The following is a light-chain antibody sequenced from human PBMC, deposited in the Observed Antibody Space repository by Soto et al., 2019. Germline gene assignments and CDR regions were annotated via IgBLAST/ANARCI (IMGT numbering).Light chain of an antibody. J-gene: IGKJ1*01. CDR2: GAS. V-gene: IGKV3-20*01. CDR3: QKYGSSPWT. Sequence: TQSPATLTLPPWERATVSCRASQSVSSSYLAWYQQKTGQAPRLLIYGASSRATGIPERFSGSGSGTDFNLTISRLEPEDFAVYYCQKYGSSPWTCGQGTQVDIK. CDR1: QSVSSSY.